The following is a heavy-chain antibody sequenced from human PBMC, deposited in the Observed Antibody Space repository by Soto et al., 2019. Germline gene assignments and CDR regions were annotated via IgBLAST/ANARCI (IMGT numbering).Heavy chain of an antibody. CDR2: IRTNGDST. Sequence: EVQLVESGGGLIQPGGSLRLSCAASGFTFGSYPMHWDRQAPGKELEYVSAIRTNGDSTFYANSVKGRFTISRDNSKNTLYLQMGSLRAEDMGVYYCAREGMSRPRWVFDYWGQGTLVTASS. V-gene: IGHV3-64*01. CDR1: GFTFGSYP. D-gene: IGHD6-13*01. J-gene: IGHJ4*02. CDR3: AREGMSRPRWVFDY.